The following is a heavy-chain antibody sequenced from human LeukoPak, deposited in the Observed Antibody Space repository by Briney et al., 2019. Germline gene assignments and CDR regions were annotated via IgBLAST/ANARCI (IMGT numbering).Heavy chain of an antibody. CDR3: ARPDYSGFDWGFDF. CDR1: GGTFNTFS. J-gene: IGHJ4*02. D-gene: IGHD5-12*01. V-gene: IGHV1-69*05. Sequence: GSSVKVSCKASGGTFNTFSISWVRQAPGQGLEWMGGIIPFSGSANYAQKFQDRFTITTDESTTTAYMVLNSLTSEDTAVYYCARPDYSGFDWGFDFWGQGTLVTVSS. CDR2: IIPFSGSA.